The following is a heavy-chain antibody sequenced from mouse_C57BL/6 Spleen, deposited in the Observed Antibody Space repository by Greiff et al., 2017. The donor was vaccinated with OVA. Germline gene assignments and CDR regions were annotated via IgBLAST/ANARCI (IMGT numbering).Heavy chain of an antibody. D-gene: IGHD2-1*01. CDR2: IYPGSGYT. J-gene: IGHJ4*01. CDR3: ARYGKRYAMDD. CDR1: GYTFTDYY. V-gene: IGHV1-76*01. Sequence: QVQLQQSGAELVRPGASVKLSCKASGYTFTDYYINWVKQRPGQGLEWIARIYPGSGYTYYNEKFKGKATVTAEKSSSTAYMQLSSLTSEDSAVDFCARYGKRYAMDDWGQGTTVTVSS.